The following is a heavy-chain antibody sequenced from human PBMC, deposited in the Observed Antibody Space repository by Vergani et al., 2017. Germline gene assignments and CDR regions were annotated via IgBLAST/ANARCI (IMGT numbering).Heavy chain of an antibody. CDR3: AKGAVPHEYYDYMDV. CDR2: ISCSGGST. Sequence: EVQLLESGGGLVQPGGSLRLSCAASGFTFSSHAMSRVRQAPGKGLEWGSAISCSGGSTYYADSVKGRFTISRAHSKNTLHLQMNSLRAEDTALYYCAKGAVPHEYYDYMDVWGEGTTVTVSS. V-gene: IGHV3-23*01. D-gene: IGHD6-6*01. J-gene: IGHJ6*03. CDR1: GFTFSSHA.